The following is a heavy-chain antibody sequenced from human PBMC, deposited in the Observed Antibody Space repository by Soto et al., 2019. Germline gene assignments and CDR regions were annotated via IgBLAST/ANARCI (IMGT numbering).Heavy chain of an antibody. CDR2: TYYRSKWYN. CDR1: GNNVSSNTAA. Sequence: SPTISLTDALSGNNVSSNTAAWNWIRPSPSRGLEWLGRTYYRSKWYNDYAVSVKSRITINPDTSKNQFSLQLNSVTHEDTAVYYCARELVVGATPEVFDYCYQGTLVAVSS. D-gene: IGHD1-26*01. J-gene: IGHJ4*02. V-gene: IGHV6-1*01. CDR3: ARELVVGATPEVFDY.